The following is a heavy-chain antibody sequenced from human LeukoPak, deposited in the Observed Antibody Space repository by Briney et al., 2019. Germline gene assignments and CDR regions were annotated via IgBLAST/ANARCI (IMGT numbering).Heavy chain of an antibody. CDR3: ARDRIAAQNWFDP. V-gene: IGHV1-46*01. CDR2: ISPSGGST. CDR1: GYTFTSYY. D-gene: IGHD6-6*01. J-gene: IGHJ5*02. Sequence: GASVKVSCKASGYTFTSYYMHWVRQAPGQGLEWMGIISPSGGSTSYAQKFQGRVTMTRDTSTSTVYMELSSLGSEDTAVYYCARDRIAAQNWFDPWGQGTLVTVSS.